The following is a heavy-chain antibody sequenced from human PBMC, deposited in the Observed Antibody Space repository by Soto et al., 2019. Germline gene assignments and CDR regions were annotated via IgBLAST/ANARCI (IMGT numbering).Heavy chain of an antibody. D-gene: IGHD5-18*01. CDR2: IYYTGST. J-gene: IGHJ4*02. CDR3: ARRRDSYGSYYFDS. Sequence: PSETLSLTCTVSGGSISSSTYYWGWIRQPPGKGLEWIGSIYYTGSTYSNPSLKSRVTISVDTSKNQFSLKLSSVTAADTAVYYCARRRDSYGSYYFDSWGQGIQVTVPQ. CDR1: GGSISSSTYY. V-gene: IGHV4-39*01.